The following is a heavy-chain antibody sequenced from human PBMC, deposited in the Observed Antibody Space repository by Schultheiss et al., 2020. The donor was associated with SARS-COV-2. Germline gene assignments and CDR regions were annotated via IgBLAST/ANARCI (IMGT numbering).Heavy chain of an antibody. J-gene: IGHJ4*02. CDR2: ISSSSSYI. CDR3: ARQTGTTFCHY. Sequence: GGSLRLSCAASGFTFSSYEMNWVRQAPGKGLEWVSSISSSSSYIYYADSVKGRFTISRDNAKNSLYLQMNSLRAEDTAVYYCARQTGTTFCHYWGQGTLVTVSS. V-gene: IGHV3-21*01. D-gene: IGHD1-14*01. CDR1: GFTFSSYE.